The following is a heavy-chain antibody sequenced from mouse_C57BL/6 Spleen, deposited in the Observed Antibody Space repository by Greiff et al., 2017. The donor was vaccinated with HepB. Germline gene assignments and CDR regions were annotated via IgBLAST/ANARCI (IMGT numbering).Heavy chain of an antibody. Sequence: VKLMESGPELVKPGASVKISCKASGYAFSSSWMNWVKQRPGKGLEWIGRIYPGDGDTNYNGKFKGKATLTADKSSSTAYMQLSSLTSEDSAVYFYAFYYDYDVDAMDYWGQGTSGTGSS. J-gene: IGHJ4*01. V-gene: IGHV1-82*01. CDR1: GYAFSSSW. CDR3: AFYYDYDVDAMDY. D-gene: IGHD2-4*01. CDR2: IYPGDGDT.